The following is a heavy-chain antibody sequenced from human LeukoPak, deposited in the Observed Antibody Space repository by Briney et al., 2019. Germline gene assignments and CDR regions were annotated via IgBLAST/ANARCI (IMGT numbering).Heavy chain of an antibody. CDR2: VYYSGGT. CDR1: GGSISSYY. V-gene: IGHV4-59*01. Sequence: SETLSLTCTVSGGSISSYYWNWIRQPPGKGLEWIGYVYYSGGTSYNPSLRSRVTISVDSSKSQFSLKLTSVTAADTAIYYCARQMTTLPTGRTFDTWGQGTMVTVSS. D-gene: IGHD4-17*01. J-gene: IGHJ3*02. CDR3: ARQMTTLPTGRTFDT.